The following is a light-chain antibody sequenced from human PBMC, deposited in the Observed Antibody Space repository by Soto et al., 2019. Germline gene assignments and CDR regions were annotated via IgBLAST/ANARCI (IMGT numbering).Light chain of an antibody. CDR1: QSVSSY. CDR3: QQRSNWPRT. V-gene: IGKV3-11*01. CDR2: DAS. Sequence: EIVLTQSPATLSLSPGERATLSCRASQSVSSYLAWYQQKPGQAPRLLIYDASNRATGIPARFSGSGSGTDFTLTISILEHEDFAVYYCQQRSNWPRTFGQGTKVEIK. J-gene: IGKJ1*01.